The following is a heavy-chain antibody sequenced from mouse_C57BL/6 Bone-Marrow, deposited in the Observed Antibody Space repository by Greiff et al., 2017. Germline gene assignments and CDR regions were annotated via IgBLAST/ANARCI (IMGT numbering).Heavy chain of an antibody. D-gene: IGHD1-1*01. CDR2: IYPRDGST. V-gene: IGHV1-78*01. CDR3: AREGGFYYYGSSYWFAY. CDR1: GYTFTDHT. J-gene: IGHJ3*01. Sequence: VQLQQSDAELVKPGASVKISCKVSGYTFTDHTIHWMKQRPEQGLEWIGYIYPRDGSTKYNEKFKGKATLTADKSSSTAYMQLNSLTSEDSAVYFCAREGGFYYYGSSYWFAYWGQGTLVTVSA.